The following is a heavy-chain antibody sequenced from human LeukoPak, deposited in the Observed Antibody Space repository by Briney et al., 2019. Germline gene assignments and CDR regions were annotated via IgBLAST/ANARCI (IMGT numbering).Heavy chain of an antibody. CDR1: GGSISSYY. CDR3: ARGWYPYKLDY. Sequence: SETLSLTCTVSGGSISSYYWSWIRRPPGKGLEWIGYIYDSGSTNYNPSLKSRVTISVDTSKNQFALKVRSVTAADTAVYFCARGWYPYKLDYWGQGTLVTVSS. D-gene: IGHD5-24*01. J-gene: IGHJ4*02. CDR2: IYDSGST. V-gene: IGHV4-59*01.